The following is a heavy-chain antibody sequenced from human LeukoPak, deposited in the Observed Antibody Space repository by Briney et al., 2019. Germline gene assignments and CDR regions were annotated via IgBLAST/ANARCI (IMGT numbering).Heavy chain of an antibody. CDR2: ISYSSETT. CDR3: AREVYYGSGRRFDF. V-gene: IGHV3-9*01. J-gene: IGHJ4*02. D-gene: IGHD3-10*01. Sequence: GGSLRLSCTASGFSFDEYAMHWVRQVPGKGLEWVSGISYSSETTGYVDSVKGRFTISRDNAKNSLYLQMNSLRAEDTALYFCAREVYYGSGRRFDFWGQGTLVTVSS. CDR1: GFSFDEYA.